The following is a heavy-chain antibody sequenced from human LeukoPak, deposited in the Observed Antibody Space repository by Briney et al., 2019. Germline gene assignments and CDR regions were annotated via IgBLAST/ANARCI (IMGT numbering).Heavy chain of an antibody. D-gene: IGHD3-9*01. J-gene: IGHJ6*02. CDR2: ISAYNGNT. CDR1: GYTFTSYG. Sequence: ASVKVSCKASGYTFTSYGISWVRQAPGQGLEWMGWISAYNGNTNYAQKLQGRVTMTTDTSTSTAYMELRSLRSDDTAVYYCARAGYGPMGDYYYYGMDVWGQGTTVTVSS. CDR3: ARAGYGPMGDYYYYGMDV. V-gene: IGHV1-18*01.